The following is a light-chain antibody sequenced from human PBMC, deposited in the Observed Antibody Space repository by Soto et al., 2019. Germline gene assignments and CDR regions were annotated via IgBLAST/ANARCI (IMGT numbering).Light chain of an antibody. J-gene: IGKJ1*01. CDR3: QQYSDWPRT. Sequence: EILMTQSPATLPVSPGERATLSCRASQSVSANLAWYQHKPGQAPRLLIYGTSTRATGIPARFSGSGSGTYFILSISSLQSEDFAIYYCQQYSDWPRTFGQGTKVEIK. CDR2: GTS. V-gene: IGKV3-15*01. CDR1: QSVSAN.